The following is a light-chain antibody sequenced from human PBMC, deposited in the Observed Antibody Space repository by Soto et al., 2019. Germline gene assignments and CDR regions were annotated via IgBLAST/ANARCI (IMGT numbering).Light chain of an antibody. V-gene: IGKV3-20*01. J-gene: IGKJ3*01. CDR1: QTISSNY. CDR3: QQYGRSPPGFT. Sequence: EIVLTQSPGTLSLSPGERASLSCRASQTISSNYLAWYQQKPGQAPRLLIYGTSFRATGIPDRFSCSGSGTDFTLTISRLEPEDFAVYYCQQYGRSPPGFTFGPGTKVDLK. CDR2: GTS.